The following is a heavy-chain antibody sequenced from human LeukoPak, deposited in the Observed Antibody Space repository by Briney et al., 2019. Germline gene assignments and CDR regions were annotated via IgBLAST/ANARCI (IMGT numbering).Heavy chain of an antibody. D-gene: IGHD3-22*01. CDR3: ARKLLDSSGSDNWFDP. Sequence: PSETLSLTCTVSGGSISSYYWGWIRQPPGKGLEWIGSIYYSGSTYYNPSLKSRVTISVDTSKNQFSLKLSSVTAADTAVYYCARKLLDSSGSDNWFDPWGQGTLVTVSS. CDR2: IYYSGST. CDR1: GGSISSYY. J-gene: IGHJ5*02. V-gene: IGHV4-39*01.